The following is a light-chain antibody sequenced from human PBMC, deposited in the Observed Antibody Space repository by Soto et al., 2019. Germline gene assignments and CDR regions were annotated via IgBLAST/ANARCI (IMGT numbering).Light chain of an antibody. CDR2: TLS. CDR3: MQRRKFPLN. Sequence: VGFTQTPVSLRITPGEPASISCRSSHSLSDSDDGKSFLDWYQQKPRQSQPLLIYTLSYRAYGATDRFSVTGSGTDVTLKIIREEAEDVGVYYCMQRRKFPLNFGGGTKVDIK. V-gene: IGKV2-40*01. J-gene: IGKJ4*01. CDR1: HSLSDSDDGKSF.